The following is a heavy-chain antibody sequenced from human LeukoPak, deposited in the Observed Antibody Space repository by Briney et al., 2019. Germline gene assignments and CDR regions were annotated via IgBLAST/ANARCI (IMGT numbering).Heavy chain of an antibody. Sequence: GGSLRLSCAASGFTVSSNYMSWVRQAPGKGLEWVSVIYSGGSTYYADSVKGRFTISRDNSKNTLYLQMNSLRAEDTAVYYCARDFGKVAHDAFDIWGQGTMVTVSS. CDR3: ARDFGKVAHDAFDI. J-gene: IGHJ3*02. D-gene: IGHD3-16*01. CDR1: GFTVSSNY. V-gene: IGHV3-66*01. CDR2: IYSGGST.